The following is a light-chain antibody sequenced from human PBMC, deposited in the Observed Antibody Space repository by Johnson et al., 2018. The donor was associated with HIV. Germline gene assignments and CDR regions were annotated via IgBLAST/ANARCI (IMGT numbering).Light chain of an antibody. CDR2: DNN. CDR3: GTWDSSLSALYV. CDR1: SSKIGNNY. Sequence: QPVLTQPPSVSAAPGQKVTISCSGSSSKIGNNYVSWYQQLPGTAPKLLIYDNNKRPSGIPDRFSGSKSGTSATLGITGLQTGAEADYYCGTWDSSLSALYVFGTGTKVTVL. J-gene: IGLJ1*01. V-gene: IGLV1-51*01.